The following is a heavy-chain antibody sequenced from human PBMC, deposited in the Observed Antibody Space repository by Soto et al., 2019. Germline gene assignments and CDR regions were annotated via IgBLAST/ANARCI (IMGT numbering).Heavy chain of an antibody. Sequence: GGSLRLSCAASGFTFSSYWMHWVRQAPGKGLVWVSRINSDGSSTSYADSVKGRFTISRDNAKNTLYLQMNSLRAEDTAVYYCARVPVNWGAFYYMDVWGKGTTVTVSS. CDR3: ARVPVNWGAFYYMDV. J-gene: IGHJ6*03. V-gene: IGHV3-74*01. CDR2: INSDGSST. CDR1: GFTFSSYW. D-gene: IGHD3-16*01.